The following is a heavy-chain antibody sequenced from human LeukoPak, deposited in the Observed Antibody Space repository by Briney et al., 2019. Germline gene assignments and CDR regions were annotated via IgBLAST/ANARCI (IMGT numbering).Heavy chain of an antibody. V-gene: IGHV3-15*01. CDR1: GFTFSNAW. J-gene: IGHJ4*02. D-gene: IGHD3-10*01. CDR3: SAPISMVRGGIGY. CDR2: IKSKTDGGTT. Sequence: GGSLRLSCAASGFTFSNAWMSWVRQAPGKGLEWVGRIKSKTDGGTTDYATPVKGRFIISRDDSKNTLYLQMNSLKTEDTAVYYCSAPISMVRGGIGYWGQGTPVTVSS.